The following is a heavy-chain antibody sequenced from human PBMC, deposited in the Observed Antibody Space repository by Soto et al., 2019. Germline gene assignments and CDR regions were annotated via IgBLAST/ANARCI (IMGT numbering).Heavy chain of an antibody. D-gene: IGHD6-6*01. CDR2: INPNSGGT. CDR3: ERGSSSCRGYYYYGMDV. J-gene: IGHJ6*02. CDR1: GYTFTGYY. Sequence: ASVKVSCKASGYTFTGYYMHWVRQAPGQGLEWMGWINPNSGGTNYAQKFQGRVTMTRDTSISTAYMELSRLRSDDTAVYYCERGSSSCRGYYYYGMDVWGQGTTVTVSS. V-gene: IGHV1-2*02.